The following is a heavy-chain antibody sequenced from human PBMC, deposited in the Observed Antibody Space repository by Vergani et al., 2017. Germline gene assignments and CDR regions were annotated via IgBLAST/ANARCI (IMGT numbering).Heavy chain of an antibody. J-gene: IGHJ6*03. D-gene: IGHD6-6*01. CDR2: ILYDVSNK. V-gene: IGHV3-30-3*01. CDR1: GFTFSSYA. Sequence: QVQLVESGGGVVQPGRSLRLYCAASGFTFSSYAMHWVRQAPGKGREWVAVILYDVSNKYYADSVKGGFTIARENSKNTLYLQMNSLRAEDTAVYYCSGARLAARFYYYYYYIDVGGKGTTVTVSS. CDR3: SGARLAARFYYYYYYIDV.